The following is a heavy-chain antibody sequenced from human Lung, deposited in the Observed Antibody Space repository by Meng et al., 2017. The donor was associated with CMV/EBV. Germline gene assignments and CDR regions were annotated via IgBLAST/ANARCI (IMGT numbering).Heavy chain of an antibody. J-gene: IGHJ5*02. CDR3: ARGLYKRELPTNWFDP. Sequence: SXTLSLXCTVSGGSVSSGGYYWSWFRQHPGKGLEWLGYMFYSGNTYYNPSLKSRLTISVDTSKNQFSLKMTSVTAADTAIYYCARGLYKRELPTNWFDPXGQAXRAIFSS. V-gene: IGHV4-31*03. CDR1: GGSVSSGGYY. CDR2: MFYSGNT. D-gene: IGHD2-15*01.